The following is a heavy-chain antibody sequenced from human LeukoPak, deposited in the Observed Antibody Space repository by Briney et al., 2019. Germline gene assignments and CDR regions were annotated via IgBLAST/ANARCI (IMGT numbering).Heavy chain of an antibody. J-gene: IGHJ4*02. CDR1: GYTFTSYY. Sequence: ASVKVSCKASGYTFTSYYMHWVRQAPGQGLEWMGIINPSGGSTSYAQKFQGRVTMTRDTSTSTVYMELSSLRSEGTAVYYCARVPPAPLSPIAVATNYFDYWGQGTLVTVSS. D-gene: IGHD6-19*01. V-gene: IGHV1-46*03. CDR2: INPSGGST. CDR3: ARVPPAPLSPIAVATNYFDY.